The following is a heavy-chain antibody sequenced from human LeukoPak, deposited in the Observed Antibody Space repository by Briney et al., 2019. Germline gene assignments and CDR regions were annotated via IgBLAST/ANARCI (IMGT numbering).Heavy chain of an antibody. CDR3: AREVGGIVGATSPYFDY. CDR2: ISYDGSNK. V-gene: IGHV3-30*03. D-gene: IGHD1-26*01. Sequence: GGSLRLSCAASGFTFSSYSMNWVRQAPGKGLEWVAVISYDGSNKYYADSVKGRFTISRDNSKNTLYLQMSSLRAEDTAVYYCAREVGGIVGATSPYFDYWGQGTLVTVSS. J-gene: IGHJ4*02. CDR1: GFTFSSYS.